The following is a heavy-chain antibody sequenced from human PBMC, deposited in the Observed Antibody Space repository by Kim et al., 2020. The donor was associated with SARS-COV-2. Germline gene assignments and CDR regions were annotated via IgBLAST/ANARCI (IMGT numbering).Heavy chain of an antibody. Sequence: ASVTVSCKASGYTFTTYDIIWVRQAPGQGLEWMGWMNPDSGRTGYAHEFQGRVTMTANASLGTAHMELSSLKYDDTAVYYCARGPPYYGSGHYYSPPNFD. D-gene: IGHD3-10*01. CDR2: MNPDSGRT. CDR3: ARGPPYYGSGHYYSPPNFD. J-gene: IGHJ2*01. CDR1: GYTFTTYD. V-gene: IGHV1-8*01.